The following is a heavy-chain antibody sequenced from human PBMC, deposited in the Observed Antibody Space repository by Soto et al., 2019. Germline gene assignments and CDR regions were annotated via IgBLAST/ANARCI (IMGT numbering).Heavy chain of an antibody. Sequence: QVQLVQSGAEVKKPGASVKVSCRASVYTFTNFGVTWVRWAPGQGLEWMGWISAYTDTPNYAQKFQGRVTMTIDTSTSTAYMDLRSLTSAYTAVDYCSRVIPGVEAWFDPWGQGTLVTVSS. J-gene: IGHJ5*02. CDR1: VYTFTNFG. V-gene: IGHV1-18*01. D-gene: IGHD2-2*01. CDR2: ISAYTDTP. CDR3: SRVIPGVEAWFDP.